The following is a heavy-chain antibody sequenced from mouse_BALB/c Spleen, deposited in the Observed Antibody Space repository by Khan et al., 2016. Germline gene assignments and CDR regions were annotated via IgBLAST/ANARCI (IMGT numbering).Heavy chain of an antibody. CDR1: GFNIKDTF. Sequence: VQLQQSGAELVRPGASVKLSCTVSGFNIKDTFMYWVKQRPEQGLEWIGMIDPANGNINHDPKFQGKAAITADTSSNAAYLHLSGLTSEDTAVYYCARYGGYDLYYFDYWGQGTTLTVSS. D-gene: IGHD2-2*01. V-gene: IGHV14-3*02. CDR3: ARYGGYDLYYFDY. J-gene: IGHJ2*01. CDR2: IDPANGNI.